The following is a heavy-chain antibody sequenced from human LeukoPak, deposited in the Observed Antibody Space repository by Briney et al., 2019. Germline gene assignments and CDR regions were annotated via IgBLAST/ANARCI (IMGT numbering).Heavy chain of an antibody. CDR3: VRTNCSGPGCYAYFDS. Sequence: PSETLSLTCAVSGYSISSSTWWGWIRQPPGKGLEWIGYIHYSGSVHYNPSLKSRGTMSVDTPKNQFSLKLRSVTAVAPAVYSCVRTNCSGPGCYAYFDSWGQGTLVTVSS. CDR2: IHYSGSV. V-gene: IGHV4-28*05. D-gene: IGHD2-2*01. J-gene: IGHJ4*02. CDR1: GYSISSSTW.